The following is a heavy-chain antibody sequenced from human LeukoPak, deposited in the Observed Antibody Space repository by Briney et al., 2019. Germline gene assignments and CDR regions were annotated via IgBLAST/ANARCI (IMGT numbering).Heavy chain of an antibody. J-gene: IGHJ4*02. CDR1: GFTFSMSW. CDR2: INQDGTEK. Sequence: GGSLRLSCAVSGFTFSMSWMSCVRQAPGKGLEWVANINQDGTEKNYVDSVKGRFTISRDNAKNSLYLQMNSLRADDTAVYYCARDGLPVALDYWGQGTLVTVSS. D-gene: IGHD4-23*01. CDR3: ARDGLPVALDY. V-gene: IGHV3-7*01.